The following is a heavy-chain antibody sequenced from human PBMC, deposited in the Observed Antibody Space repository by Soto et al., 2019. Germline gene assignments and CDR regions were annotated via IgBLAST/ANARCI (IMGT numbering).Heavy chain of an antibody. V-gene: IGHV3-7*05. J-gene: IGHJ4*02. D-gene: IGHD6-19*01. CDR1: GITFSPPW. CDR2: INQDGTEI. CDR3: VGGYGWLPDF. Sequence: EVQLVESGGGLVQPGGSLRLSCAVSGITFSPPWMNWVRQTPGKGLGWVAIINQDGTEIIYVDSVKGRFTISRDNAKKSLYLQMNSLRAEDTAVYYCVGGYGWLPDFWGQGTLVTVSS.